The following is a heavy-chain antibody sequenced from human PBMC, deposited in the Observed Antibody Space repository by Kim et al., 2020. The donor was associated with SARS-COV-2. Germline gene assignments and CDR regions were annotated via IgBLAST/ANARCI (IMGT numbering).Heavy chain of an antibody. V-gene: IGHV1-69*04. Sequence: GRVTITADKSTSTAYMELSSLRSEDTAVYYCARDLEDDILTGYYGYYFDYWGQGTLVTVSS. D-gene: IGHD3-9*01. CDR3: ARDLEDDILTGYYGYYFDY. J-gene: IGHJ4*02.